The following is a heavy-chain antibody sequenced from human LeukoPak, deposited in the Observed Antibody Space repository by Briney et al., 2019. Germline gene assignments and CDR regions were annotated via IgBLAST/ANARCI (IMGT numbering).Heavy chain of an antibody. CDR2: ISSTGGYI. CDR3: ARDYPYSGY. D-gene: IGHD2-21*01. Sequence: PGGSLRLSCATSGFTFISYTTNWVRQAPGKGLEWVSSISSTGGYIFYAESVKGRFTISRDNAKNSLYLQMNSLRTDDTAVYYCARDYPYSGYWGQGTLVTVSS. V-gene: IGHV3-21*01. CDR1: GFTFISYT. J-gene: IGHJ4*02.